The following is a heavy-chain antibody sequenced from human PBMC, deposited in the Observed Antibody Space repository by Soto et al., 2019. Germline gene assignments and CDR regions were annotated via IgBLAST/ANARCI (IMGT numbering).Heavy chain of an antibody. CDR2: IWYDGSNK. CDR1: GFTFSSYG. J-gene: IGHJ4*02. Sequence: PGGSLRLSCAASGFTFSSYGMHWVRQAPGKGLEWVAVIWYDGSNKYYADSVKGRFTISRDNSKNTLYLQMNSLRAEDTAVYYCARDALTSHIDYWGQGTLVTVSS. CDR3: ARDALTSHIDY. V-gene: IGHV3-33*01. D-gene: IGHD2-2*01.